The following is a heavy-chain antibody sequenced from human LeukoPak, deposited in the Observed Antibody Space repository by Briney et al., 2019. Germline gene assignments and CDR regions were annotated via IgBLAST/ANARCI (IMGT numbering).Heavy chain of an antibody. V-gene: IGHV4-30-4*08. CDR1: GGSISSGDYY. CDR3: ARCCGYYTGPTDY. Sequence: PSQTLSLTCTVSGGSISSGDYYWRWIRQPPGKGLEWIGYIYYSGSTYYNPSLKSRVTISVDTSKNQFSLKLSSVTAADTAVYYCARCCGYYTGPTDYWGQGTLVTVSS. J-gene: IGHJ4*02. D-gene: IGHD3-3*01. CDR2: IYYSGST.